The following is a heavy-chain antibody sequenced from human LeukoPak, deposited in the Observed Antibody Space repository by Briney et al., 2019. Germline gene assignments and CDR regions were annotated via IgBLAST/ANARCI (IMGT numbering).Heavy chain of an antibody. V-gene: IGHV4-34*01. J-gene: IGHJ4*02. D-gene: IGHD3-10*01. CDR3: ARAGSEY. CDR2: INHSGST. Sequence: SETLSLTCAAYGGTFSGYYWSWIRQPPGKGLEWIGEINHSGSTNYNPSLKSRVTISVDTSKNQFSLKLSSVTAADTAVYYCARAGSEYWGQGTLVTVSS. CDR1: GGTFSGYY.